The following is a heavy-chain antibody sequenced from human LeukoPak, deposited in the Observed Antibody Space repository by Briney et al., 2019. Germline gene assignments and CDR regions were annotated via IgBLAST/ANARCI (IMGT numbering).Heavy chain of an antibody. CDR3: VKDLYRGDTSSWYYFDY. V-gene: IGHV3-64D*06. CDR2: ISANGGST. J-gene: IGHJ4*02. D-gene: IGHD6-13*01. Sequence: GGSLRLSCSASGFIISNYAMHWVRQAPGKGLEYVSAISANGGSTYYADSVKGRFTIYRDNSKNTLYLQMSSLRAEDTAIYHCVKDLYRGDTSSWYYFDYWGQGTLVTVSS. CDR1: GFIISNYA.